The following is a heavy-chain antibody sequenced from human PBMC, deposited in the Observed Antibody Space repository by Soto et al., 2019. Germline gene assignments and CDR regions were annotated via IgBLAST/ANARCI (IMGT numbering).Heavy chain of an antibody. CDR1: GGSISSYY. D-gene: IGHD3-10*01. CDR3: ARRSGSAIVY. J-gene: IGHJ4*02. Sequence: PSETLSLTCTVSGGSISSYYWSWIRQPPGKGLEWIGYIYYSGSTNYNPSLKSRVTISVDTSKNQFSLKLSSVTAADTALYYCARRSGSAIVYWGQGTLVTV. V-gene: IGHV4-59*08. CDR2: IYYSGST.